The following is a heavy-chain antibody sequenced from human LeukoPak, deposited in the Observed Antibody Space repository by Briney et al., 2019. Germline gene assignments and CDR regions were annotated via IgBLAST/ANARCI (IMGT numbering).Heavy chain of an antibody. CDR3: ARDKIVVRSWLYNDAFDI. D-gene: IGHD5-24*01. V-gene: IGHV3-7*01. CDR1: GFTFSSYW. Sequence: GGSLRLSCAASGFTFSSYWMSWVRQAPGKGLEWVANIKQDGSEKYYVDSVKGRFAISRDNAKNSLNLQMNSLRAEDTAVYYCARDKIVVRSWLYNDAFDIWGQGTMVTVSS. CDR2: IKQDGSEK. J-gene: IGHJ3*02.